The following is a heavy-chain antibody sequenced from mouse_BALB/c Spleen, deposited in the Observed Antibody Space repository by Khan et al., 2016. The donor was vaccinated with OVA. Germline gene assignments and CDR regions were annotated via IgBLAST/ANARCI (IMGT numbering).Heavy chain of an antibody. V-gene: IGHV2-3*01. Sequence: QVQLQQSGPGLVAPSQSLSITCTVSGFSLTTYGVNWIRQPPGKGLEWLGVIWGDGNTNYHSALISRLSISKDNSKSQVFLKLNSLQTDATATYYCAKWGDGSTYAMDYWGQGTSVTVSS. CDR1: GFSLTTYG. CDR3: AKWGDGSTYAMDY. D-gene: IGHD2-3*01. CDR2: IWGDGNT. J-gene: IGHJ4*01.